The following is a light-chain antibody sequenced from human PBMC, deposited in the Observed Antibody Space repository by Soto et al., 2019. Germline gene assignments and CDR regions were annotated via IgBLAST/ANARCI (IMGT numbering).Light chain of an antibody. V-gene: IGKV3-15*01. J-gene: IGKJ2*01. CDR2: GAS. CDR3: QQYNNWPPVA. CDR1: QSVRSN. Sequence: EIVMTQSPATLSVSPGERATLSCRASQSVRSNLAWYQQKPGQAPRLLLYGASTRATGIPARFSGSGSGTEFTLIISSLQSEDFAIYYCQQYNNWPPVAFGQGTKLEIK.